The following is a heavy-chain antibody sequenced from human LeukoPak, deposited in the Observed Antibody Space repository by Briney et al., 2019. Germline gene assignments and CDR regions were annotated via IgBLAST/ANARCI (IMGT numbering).Heavy chain of an antibody. V-gene: IGHV3-33*08. Sequence: GGSLRLSCAASKFTFSNYGMHWVRQAPGKGLEWVAIIWYDGSDKYYADSVKGRFTISRDNSKNTLYLQMNSLRAEDTAVYYCTRDRSSTYFDFWGRGTPVTVSS. CDR2: IWYDGSDK. D-gene: IGHD2-15*01. CDR1: KFTFSNYG. J-gene: IGHJ2*01. CDR3: TRDRSSTYFDF.